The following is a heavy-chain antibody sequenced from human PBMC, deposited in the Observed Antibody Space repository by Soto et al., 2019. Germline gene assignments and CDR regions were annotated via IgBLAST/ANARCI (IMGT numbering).Heavy chain of an antibody. D-gene: IGHD1-26*01. Sequence: QVQLVQSGGEVKKPGASVKVSCKASGYTFTSSGISWVRQDPGQGLEWMGWISAYNGNTAYSQKLQGRVTMTTDTSTSTAYMELRSLTSDDTAMYYCARDHRWELPRFDSWGQGTLVTVSS. J-gene: IGHJ4*02. CDR1: GYTFTSSG. V-gene: IGHV1-18*01. CDR2: ISAYNGNT. CDR3: ARDHRWELPRFDS.